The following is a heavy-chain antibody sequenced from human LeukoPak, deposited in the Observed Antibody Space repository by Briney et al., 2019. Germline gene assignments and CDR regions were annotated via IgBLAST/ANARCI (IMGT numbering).Heavy chain of an antibody. CDR1: GGSISSYH. J-gene: IGHJ4*02. V-gene: IGHV4-59*08. Sequence: PSETLSLTCTVSGGSISSYHLSWIRQPPGKGLEWIGYIHYSGSTNYNPSLKSRITMSVDTSKNEFSLKLTSVTAADTAVFYCVRKGSSGFDYWGQGTLVTVSS. D-gene: IGHD3-10*01. CDR3: VRKGSSGFDY. CDR2: IHYSGST.